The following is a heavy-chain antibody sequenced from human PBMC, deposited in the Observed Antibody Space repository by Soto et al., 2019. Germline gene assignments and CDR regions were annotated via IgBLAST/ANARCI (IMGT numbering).Heavy chain of an antibody. CDR1: GYTFTSYD. Sequence: ASVKVSCKASGYTFTSYDINWVRQATGQGLEWMGWMNPNSGNTGYAQKFQGRVTMTRNTSISTAYMELSSLRSEDTAVYYCARGVGYYYYMDVCGKXTTVTVSS. CDR2: MNPNSGNT. CDR3: ARGVGYYYYMDV. J-gene: IGHJ6*03. V-gene: IGHV1-8*01.